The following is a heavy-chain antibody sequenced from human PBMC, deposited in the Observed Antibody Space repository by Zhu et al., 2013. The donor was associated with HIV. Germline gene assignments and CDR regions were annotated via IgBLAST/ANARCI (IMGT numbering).Heavy chain of an antibody. CDR1: GGSISSYY. D-gene: IGHD2-15*01. CDR2: IYTSGST. CDR3: ARVQVYCSGGSCSWGMDV. V-gene: IGHV4-4*07. Sequence: QVQLQESGPGLVKPSETLSLTCTVSGGSISSYYWSWIRQPAGKGLEWIGRIYTSGSTNYNPSLKSRVTMSVDTSKNQFSLKLSSVTAADTAVYYCARVQVYCSGGSCSWGMDVVGPRDHGHRLL. J-gene: IGHJ6*02.